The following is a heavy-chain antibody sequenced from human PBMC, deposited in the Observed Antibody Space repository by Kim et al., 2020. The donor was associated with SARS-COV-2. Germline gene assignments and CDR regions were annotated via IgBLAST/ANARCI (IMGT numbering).Heavy chain of an antibody. CDR3: ARTVVVVPAAIFNPYYYYYMDV. Sequence: SETLSLTCAVYGGSFSGYYWSWIRQPPGKGLEWIGEINHSGSTNYNPSLKSRVTISVDTSKNQFSLKLCSVTAADTAVYYCARTVVVVPAAIFNPYYYYYMDVWDKGTTVTVSS. J-gene: IGHJ6*03. D-gene: IGHD2-2*01. CDR1: GGSFSGYY. CDR2: INHSGST. V-gene: IGHV4-34*01.